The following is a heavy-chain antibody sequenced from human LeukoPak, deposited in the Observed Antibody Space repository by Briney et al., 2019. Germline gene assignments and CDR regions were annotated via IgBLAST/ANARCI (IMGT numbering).Heavy chain of an antibody. J-gene: IGHJ3*02. CDR1: GYTFTSYG. V-gene: IGHV1-18*01. Sequence: GASVKVSCKASGYTFTSYGISWVRQAPGQGLEWMGWISAYNGNTNYAQKLQGRVTMTTDTSTSTAYMELRSLSSDDTAVYYCASLTGYSSGWYNGGGTFDIWGQGTMVTVSS. CDR3: ASLTGYSSGWYNGGGTFDI. CDR2: ISAYNGNT. D-gene: IGHD6-19*01.